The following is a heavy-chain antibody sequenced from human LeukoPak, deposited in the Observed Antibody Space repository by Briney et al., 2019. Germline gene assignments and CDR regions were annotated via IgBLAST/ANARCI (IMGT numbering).Heavy chain of an antibody. CDR2: INHSGST. V-gene: IGHV4-34*01. J-gene: IGHJ4*02. D-gene: IGHD6-19*01. CDR3: ARGTLYSGWSYYFDY. Sequence: PGRSLRLSCAASGFSFTDYNMHWVRQAPGKGLEWIGEINHSGSTNYNPSLKSRVTISVDMSKNHFSLRLSSVTAADTAMYYCARGTLYSGWSYYFDYWGQGSQVTVSS. CDR1: GFSFTDYN.